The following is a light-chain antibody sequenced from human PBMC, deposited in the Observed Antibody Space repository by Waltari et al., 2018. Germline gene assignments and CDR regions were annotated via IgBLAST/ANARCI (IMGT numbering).Light chain of an antibody. J-gene: IGKJ1*01. CDR3: QQHNAFPPT. Sequence: DIQMTQSPSSLSASVGDRVTITCRASQDIGDDLGWYQQTPGRAPKRLIYAASRLQSGVPSRFGGSGSGTEFTLTISSLQPEDFAIYYCQQHNAFPPTFGQGTKVEF. CDR1: QDIGDD. V-gene: IGKV1-17*01. CDR2: AAS.